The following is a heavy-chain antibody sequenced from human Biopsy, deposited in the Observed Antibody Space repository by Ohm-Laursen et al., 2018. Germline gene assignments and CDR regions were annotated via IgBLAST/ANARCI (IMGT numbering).Heavy chain of an antibody. CDR3: ARVLGKVGSSPKYFDY. J-gene: IGHJ4*02. V-gene: IGHV1-46*01. CDR2: INPSGGST. Sequence: ASVKVSCKAFGDAFLGYYMHWVRQAPGQGLKWMGIINPSGGSTTYAQKFQGRVTMTRDTSTSTVYMELSSLRSEDTAVYYCARVLGKVGSSPKYFDYWGQGTLVTVSS. CDR1: GDAFLGYY. D-gene: IGHD6-6*01.